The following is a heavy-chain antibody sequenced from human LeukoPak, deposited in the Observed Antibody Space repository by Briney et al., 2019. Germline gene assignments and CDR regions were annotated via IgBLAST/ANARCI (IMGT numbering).Heavy chain of an antibody. J-gene: IGHJ5*02. D-gene: IGHD6-13*01. V-gene: IGHV4-61*02. CDR1: GGSISSGSYY. CDR2: IYTSGST. CDR3: ARAYSSSWYFNWFDP. Sequence: KPSQTLSLTCTVSGGSISSGSYYWSWIRQPAGKGLEWIGRIYTSGSTNYNPSLKSRVTISVDTSKNQFSLKLSSVTAADTAVYYCARAYSSSWYFNWFDPWGQGTLVTVSS.